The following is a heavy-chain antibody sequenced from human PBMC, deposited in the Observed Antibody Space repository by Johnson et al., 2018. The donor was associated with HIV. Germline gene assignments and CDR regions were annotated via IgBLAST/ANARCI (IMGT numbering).Heavy chain of an antibody. CDR3: AKDQWSSSWTNDAFDI. CDR2: MWDDGSNK. V-gene: IGHV3-33*06. Sequence: QVQLVESGGGLVQPGRSLRLSCAASGFTFDDYAMHWVRQAPGKGLEWVAVMWDDGSNKYYADSVKGRFTISRDNSKNTLYLQMNSLRAEDTAVYYFAKDQWSSSWTNDAFDIWGQGTMVTVSS. D-gene: IGHD6-13*01. CDR1: GFTFDDYA. J-gene: IGHJ3*02.